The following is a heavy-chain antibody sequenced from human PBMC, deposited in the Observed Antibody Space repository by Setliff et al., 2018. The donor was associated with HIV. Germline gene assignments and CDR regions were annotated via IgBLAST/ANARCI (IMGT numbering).Heavy chain of an antibody. Sequence: GGSLRLSCAASGFTFSSYGMHWVRQPPGKGLEWVAFIRYDITYYADSVKGRFTISRDNSKDTMYLQMNSLRDEDTAQYYCAKGYYYDSGGGRVRAFDIWGQGTMVTVSS. CDR3: AKGYYYDSGGGRVRAFDI. CDR2: IRYDIT. CDR1: GFTFSSYG. J-gene: IGHJ3*02. D-gene: IGHD3-22*01. V-gene: IGHV3-30*02.